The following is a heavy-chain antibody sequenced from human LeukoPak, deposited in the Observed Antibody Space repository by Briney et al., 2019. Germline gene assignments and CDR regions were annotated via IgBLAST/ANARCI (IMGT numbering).Heavy chain of an antibody. CDR1: GGSFSGYY. V-gene: IGHV4-34*01. J-gene: IGHJ4*02. CDR2: INHSGST. Sequence: PSETLSLTCAVYGGSFSGYYWSWIRQPPGKGLEWIGEINHSGSTNYNPSLKSRVTISVDTSKNQFSLKLSSVTAADTAVYYCARDHVLRYFAWLLRPGYFDYWGQGTLVTVSS. CDR3: ARDHVLRYFAWLLRPGYFDY. D-gene: IGHD3-9*01.